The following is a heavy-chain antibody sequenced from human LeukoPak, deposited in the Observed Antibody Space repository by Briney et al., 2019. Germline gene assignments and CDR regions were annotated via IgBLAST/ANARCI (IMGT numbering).Heavy chain of an antibody. CDR1: GGTFSSYA. CDR3: ARDYCSSTSCSNWFDP. J-gene: IGHJ5*02. V-gene: IGHV1-69*01. CDR2: IIPIFGTA. Sequence: SVKVSCKASGGTFSSYAISWVRQAPGQGLEWMGGIIPIFGTANYAQKFQGRVTITADESTSTAYMELSSLRSEYTAVYYCARDYCSSTSCSNWFDPWGQGTLVTVSS. D-gene: IGHD2-2*01.